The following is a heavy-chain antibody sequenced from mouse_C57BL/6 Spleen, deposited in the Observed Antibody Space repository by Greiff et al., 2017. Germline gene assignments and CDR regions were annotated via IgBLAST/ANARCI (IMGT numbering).Heavy chain of an antibody. Sequence: EVKLQESGAELVKPGASVKLSCTASGFNIKDYYMHWVKQRTEQGLEWIGRIDPEDGETKYAPKFQGKATITADTSSNTAYLQLSCLTSEDTAVYYCARPYYGSDGRLYYAMDYWGQGTSATVSS. V-gene: IGHV14-2*01. CDR2: IDPEDGET. CDR1: GFNIKDYY. J-gene: IGHJ4*01. CDR3: ARPYYGSDGRLYYAMDY. D-gene: IGHD2-9*01.